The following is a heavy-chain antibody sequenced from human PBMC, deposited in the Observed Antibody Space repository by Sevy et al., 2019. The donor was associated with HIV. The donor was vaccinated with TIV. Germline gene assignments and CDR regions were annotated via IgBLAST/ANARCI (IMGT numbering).Heavy chain of an antibody. CDR2: IYSSGST. Sequence: GGSLRLSCAASGFTVSSNYMSWVRQAPGKGLEWVSVIYSSGSTYYADSVKGRFTISRDNSKNTLYLQMNSLRAEDTAVYYCASTGYYFVWDYWGQGTLVTVSS. CDR3: ASTGYYFVWDY. D-gene: IGHD3-9*01. CDR1: GFTVSSNY. V-gene: IGHV3-53*01. J-gene: IGHJ4*02.